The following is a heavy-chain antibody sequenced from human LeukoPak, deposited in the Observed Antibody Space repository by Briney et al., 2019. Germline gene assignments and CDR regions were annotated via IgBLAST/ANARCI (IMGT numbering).Heavy chain of an antibody. V-gene: IGHV4-34*01. CDR1: GVSFSGYY. CDR2: INHRGST. CDR3: ARGLFPSSGYYY. J-gene: IGHJ4*02. D-gene: IGHD3-22*01. Sequence: SETLSLTCAVYGVSFSGYYWSWIRQPPGKGLEWIGEINHRGSTNYNPSLKSRVTISVDTSKNQFSLKLSSVIVADTAVYYCARGLFPSSGYYYWGQGTLVTVSS.